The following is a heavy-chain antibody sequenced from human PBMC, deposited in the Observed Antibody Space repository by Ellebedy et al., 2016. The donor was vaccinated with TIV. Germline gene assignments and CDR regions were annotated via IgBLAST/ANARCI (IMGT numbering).Heavy chain of an antibody. D-gene: IGHD3-10*01. CDR3: AKDIAIWFGEGYFDY. CDR2: ISWNSGSI. J-gene: IGHJ4*02. CDR1: GFTFDDYA. V-gene: IGHV3-9*01. Sequence: GGSLRLXXAASGFTFDDYAMHWVRQAPGKGLEWVSGISWNSGSIGYADSVKGRFTISRDNAKNSLYLQMNSLRAEDTALYYCAKDIAIWFGEGYFDYWGQGTLVTVSS.